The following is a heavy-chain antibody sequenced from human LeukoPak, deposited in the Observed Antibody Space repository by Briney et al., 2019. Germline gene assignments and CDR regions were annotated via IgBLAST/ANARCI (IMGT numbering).Heavy chain of an antibody. CDR2: ISWNSGSI. CDR1: GFTFDDYA. V-gene: IGHV3-9*01. CDR3: ARDQGDLWFGEFGH. D-gene: IGHD3-10*01. J-gene: IGHJ4*02. Sequence: PGGSLRLSCAASGFTFDDYAMHWVRQAPGKGLEWVSGISWNSGSIGYADSVKGRFTISRDNAKNSLYLQMNSLRAEDTAVYYCARDQGDLWFGEFGHWGQGTLVTVSS.